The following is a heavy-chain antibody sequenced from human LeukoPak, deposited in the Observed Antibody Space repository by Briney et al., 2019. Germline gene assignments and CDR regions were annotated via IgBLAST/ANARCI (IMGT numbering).Heavy chain of an antibody. J-gene: IGHJ1*01. Sequence: SETLSLTCTVSGDSISSYYWSWIRQPPGKGLEWIGYIYYSGNTYYNPALQSRVTISIDTSKTQFSLKLSSVTAADTAVYYCARRAGIAGYFQHWGQGTLVTVSS. D-gene: IGHD2-21*01. V-gene: IGHV4-59*08. CDR1: GDSISSYY. CDR2: IYYSGNT. CDR3: ARRAGIAGYFQH.